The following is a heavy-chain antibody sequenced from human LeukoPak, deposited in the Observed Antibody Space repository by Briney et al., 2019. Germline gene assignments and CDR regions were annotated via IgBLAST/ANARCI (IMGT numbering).Heavy chain of an antibody. Sequence: ASVKVSCKASGYTFTSYAMHWVRQAPGQRLEWMGWINAGNGNTKYSQKFQGRVTITRDTSASTAYMELSSLRSEDTAVYYCARSEDYYGSGSYYNVDYWGQGTLVTVSS. CDR1: GYTFTSYA. D-gene: IGHD3-10*01. V-gene: IGHV1-3*01. CDR3: ARSEDYYGSGSYYNVDY. CDR2: INAGNGNT. J-gene: IGHJ4*02.